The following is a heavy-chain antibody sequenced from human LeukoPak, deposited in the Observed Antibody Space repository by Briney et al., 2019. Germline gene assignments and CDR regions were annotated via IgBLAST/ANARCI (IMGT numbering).Heavy chain of an antibody. CDR1: GGSFSGYY. Sequence: PSETLSLTCAVYGGSFSGYYWSWIRQPPGKGLEWIGEINHSGSTNYNPSLKSRVTISVDTSKNQFSLKLSSVTAADTAVYYCVRGHSGSYYWFDPWGQGTLVTVSS. CDR3: VRGHSGSYYWFDP. CDR2: INHSGST. J-gene: IGHJ5*02. D-gene: IGHD1-26*01. V-gene: IGHV4-34*01.